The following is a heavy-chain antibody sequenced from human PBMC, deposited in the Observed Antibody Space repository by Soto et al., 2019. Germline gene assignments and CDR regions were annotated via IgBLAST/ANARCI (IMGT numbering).Heavy chain of an antibody. CDR1: GGSISRSSYY. J-gene: IGHJ5*02. Sequence: SETLSLTCNVSGGSISRSSYYWGWIRQPPGKGLEWIGSMYYSGSTYYNPSLKSRVTISIDTPKNQLSLKLTSVTAADTAVYYCSRRAPEGFDPWGQGTLVTVSS. CDR2: MYYSGST. CDR3: SRRAPEGFDP. V-gene: IGHV4-39*01.